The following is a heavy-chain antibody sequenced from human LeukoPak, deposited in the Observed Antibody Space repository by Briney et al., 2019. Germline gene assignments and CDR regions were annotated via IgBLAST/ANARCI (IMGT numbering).Heavy chain of an antibody. Sequence: ASVKVSCKASGGTFSSYAISWVRQAPGQGLEWMGGIIPIFGTANYAQKFQGRVTITTDESTSTAYMELSSLRSEDTAVYYCAREARDEGSSSSTFFDYWGQGTLVTVSS. D-gene: IGHD6-6*01. V-gene: IGHV1-69*05. CDR2: IIPIFGTA. CDR3: AREARDEGSSSSTFFDY. CDR1: GGTFSSYA. J-gene: IGHJ4*02.